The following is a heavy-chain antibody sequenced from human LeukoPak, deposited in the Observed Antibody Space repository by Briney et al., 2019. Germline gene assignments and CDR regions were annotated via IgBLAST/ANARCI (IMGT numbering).Heavy chain of an antibody. J-gene: IGHJ5*02. CDR3: ARVSGDYLYVPYDP. CDR1: GYIFTSAD. D-gene: IGHD3-22*01. V-gene: IGHV1-8*03. CDR2: INPNTGKT. Sequence: ASVKVSCKTSGYIFTSADINWVRQATGQGLEWMGYINPNTGKTGYAQKFQGRVTFTSNSAINKAYLELTSLTSDDTAVYYCARVSGDYLYVPYDPWGQGTLVTVSS.